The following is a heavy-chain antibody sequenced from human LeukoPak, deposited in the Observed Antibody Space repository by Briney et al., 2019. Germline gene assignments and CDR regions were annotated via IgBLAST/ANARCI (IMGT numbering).Heavy chain of an antibody. V-gene: IGHV3-30*02. CDR2: IRYDGSNK. Sequence: GGSLRLSCAASGFTFSSYGMHWVRQAPGKGLEWVAFIRYDGSNKYYADSVKGRFTISRDNAKNSLYLQMNSLRDEDTAVYYCARDAARYCSSTSCQGWFDPWGQGTLVTVSS. J-gene: IGHJ5*02. CDR3: ARDAARYCSSTSCQGWFDP. CDR1: GFTFSSYG. D-gene: IGHD2-2*01.